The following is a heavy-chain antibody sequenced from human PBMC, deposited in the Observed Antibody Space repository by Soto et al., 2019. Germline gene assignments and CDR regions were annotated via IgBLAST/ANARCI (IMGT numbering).Heavy chain of an antibody. D-gene: IGHD3-3*01. V-gene: IGHV4-31*03. CDR3: ARDGWGMGYYDFWSGYYKYGMDV. CDR2: IYYSGST. CDR1: GGSIISGGYY. J-gene: IGHJ6*02. Sequence: SETLSLTCTVSGGSIISGGYYWSWIRQHPGKGLEWIGYIYYSGSTYYNPSLKSRVTISVDTSKNQFSLKLSSVTAADTAVYYCARDGWGMGYYDFWSGYYKYGMDVWGQGTTVTVSS.